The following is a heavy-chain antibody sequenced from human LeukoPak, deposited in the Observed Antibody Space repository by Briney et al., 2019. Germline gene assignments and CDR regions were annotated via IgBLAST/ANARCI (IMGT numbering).Heavy chain of an antibody. CDR1: GFTFSSYS. CDR3: ATRKGEGEDDAFDI. CDR2: ISSSSSYI. J-gene: IGHJ3*02. Sequence: GGSLRLSCAASGFTFSSYSMNWVRQAPGKGLEWVSSISSSSSYIYYADSVKGRFTISRDNAKNSLYLQMNSLRAEDTAVYYCATRKGEGEDDAFDIWGQGTMVTVSS. V-gene: IGHV3-21*01. D-gene: IGHD3-16*01.